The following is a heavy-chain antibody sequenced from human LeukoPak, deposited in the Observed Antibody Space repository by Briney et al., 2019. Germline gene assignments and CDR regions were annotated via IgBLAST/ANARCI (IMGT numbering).Heavy chain of an antibody. J-gene: IGHJ4*02. Sequence: SETLSLTCSVSGDSISSSSYYWGWIRQPPGKGLECIGTIYYSGRTYYNPSLKSRVTISVDTSKNQFSLKLSSVTAADTAVYHCARQPPWGGYGGDFPGYWGQGTLVTVSS. D-gene: IGHD4-23*01. CDR3: ARQPPWGGYGGDFPGY. CDR2: IYYSGRT. V-gene: IGHV4-39*01. CDR1: GDSISSSSYY.